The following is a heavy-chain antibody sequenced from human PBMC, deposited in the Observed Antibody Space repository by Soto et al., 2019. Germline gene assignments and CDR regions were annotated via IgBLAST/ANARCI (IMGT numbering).Heavy chain of an antibody. Sequence: QVQLVESGGGVVQPGRSLRLSCAASGFTFSSHGMHWVRQAPGKGLEWVALISFDGSYKYYADSVRGRFTISRDNSMNTLDLQMTSLRGEDTAVYYCAKVAGWATLDYWGQGTLVTVSS. V-gene: IGHV3-30*18. CDR1: GFTFSSHG. J-gene: IGHJ4*02. CDR3: AKVAGWATLDY. CDR2: ISFDGSYK. D-gene: IGHD5-12*01.